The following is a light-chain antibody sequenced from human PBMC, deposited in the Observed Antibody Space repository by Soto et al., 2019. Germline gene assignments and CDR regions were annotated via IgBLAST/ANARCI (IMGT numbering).Light chain of an antibody. J-gene: IGLJ2*01. CDR1: SSDVGGYNY. CDR2: EVS. CDR3: SSFAGNNNLV. V-gene: IGLV2-8*01. Sequence: QSALTQPPSASGSPGQSVTISCTGTSSDVGGYNYVSWYQQHPGKAPKLMISEVSKRPSGVPDLFSGSKSGNTASLTVSGLQAEDEADYYRSSFAGNNNLVFGGGTKLTVL.